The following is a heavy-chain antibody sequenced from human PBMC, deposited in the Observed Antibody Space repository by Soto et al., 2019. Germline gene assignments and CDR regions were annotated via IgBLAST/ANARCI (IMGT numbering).Heavy chain of an antibody. CDR3: ARDLGDYYDSSGSLFDY. V-gene: IGHV4-30-4*02. J-gene: IGHJ4*02. Sequence: SDTLSLTCTVSGGSISSGDYYWSWIRQPPGKGLEWIGYIYYSGSTYYNPSLKSRVTISVDTSKNQFSLKLSSVTAADTAVYYCARDLGDYYDSSGSLFDYWGQGTLVTVSS. CDR2: IYYSGST. CDR1: GGSISSGDYY. D-gene: IGHD3-22*01.